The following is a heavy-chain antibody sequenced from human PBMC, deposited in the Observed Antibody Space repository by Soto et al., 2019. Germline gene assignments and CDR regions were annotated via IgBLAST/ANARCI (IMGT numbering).Heavy chain of an antibody. J-gene: IGHJ5*02. CDR3: ARKDKSGYFNWFDP. D-gene: IGHD3-22*01. CDR1: GYRFTSYW. V-gene: IGHV5-51*01. CDR2: IFPSDSAT. Sequence: PGESLKISCRTSGYRFTSYWIAWVRQMPGKGLEWMGIIFPSDSATRYSPSFQGQVTISADRSTSTVFLQWASLKASDTALYFCARKDKSGYFNWFDPWGQGTLVTVSS.